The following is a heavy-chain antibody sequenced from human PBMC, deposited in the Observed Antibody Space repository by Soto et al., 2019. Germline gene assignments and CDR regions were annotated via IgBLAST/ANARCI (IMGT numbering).Heavy chain of an antibody. Sequence: SLILSCAASGFTFSSYGMHWVRQAPGKGLEWVAVIWYDGSNKYYADSVKGRFTISRDNSKNTLYLQMNSLRAEDTAVYYCARANFYGDFYYYYGMDVWGQGNTVIVS. CDR2: IWYDGSNK. D-gene: IGHD4-17*01. CDR1: GFTFSSYG. V-gene: IGHV3-33*01. J-gene: IGHJ6*02. CDR3: ARANFYGDFYYYYGMDV.